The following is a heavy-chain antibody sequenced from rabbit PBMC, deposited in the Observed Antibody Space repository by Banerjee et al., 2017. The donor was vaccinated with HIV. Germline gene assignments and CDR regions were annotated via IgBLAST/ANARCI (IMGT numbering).Heavy chain of an antibody. CDR3: ARADSNYYWGLNL. J-gene: IGHJ4*01. D-gene: IGHD8-1*01. CDR2: IYAGSSGST. V-gene: IGHV1S45*01. Sequence: QEQLEESGGDLVKPEGSLTLTCTASGFSFSSSYWICWVRQAPGKGLEWIACIYAGSSGSTWYASWAKGRFTISKTSSTTVTLQMTSLTAADTATYFCARADSNYYWGLNLWGPGTLVTVS. CDR1: GFSFSSSYW.